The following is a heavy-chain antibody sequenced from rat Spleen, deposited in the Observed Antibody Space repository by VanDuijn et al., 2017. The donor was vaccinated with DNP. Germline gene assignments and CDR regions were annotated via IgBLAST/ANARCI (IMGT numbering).Heavy chain of an antibody. D-gene: IGHD1-6*01. Sequence: EVQLVESGGGLVQPGRSMKLSCAASGFTFSTFPMAWVRQAPTKGLEWVASISTNGGSTYYRDSVKGRFTISRDNAKSTLYLQMDSLRSEDTATYYCATLMYATDYYYFYYWGQGVMVTVSS. CDR2: ISTNGGST. CDR3: ATLMYATDYYYFYY. CDR1: GFTFSTFP. V-gene: IGHV5-46*01. J-gene: IGHJ2*01.